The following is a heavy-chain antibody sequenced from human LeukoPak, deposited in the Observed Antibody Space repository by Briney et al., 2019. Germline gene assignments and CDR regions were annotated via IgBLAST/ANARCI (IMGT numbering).Heavy chain of an antibody. V-gene: IGHV1-18*01. CDR1: GYTFFSYG. CDR3: ARVSFNGDSNWFDP. Sequence: GASVKVSCKASGYTFFSYGITWVRQAPGQGLEWMGWTSAYNANTNYARELQGRVTMTTDTSTSTAYMELRSLRSDDTAVYYCARVSFNGDSNWFDPWGQGTLVTVSS. J-gene: IGHJ5*02. D-gene: IGHD4-17*01. CDR2: TSAYNANT.